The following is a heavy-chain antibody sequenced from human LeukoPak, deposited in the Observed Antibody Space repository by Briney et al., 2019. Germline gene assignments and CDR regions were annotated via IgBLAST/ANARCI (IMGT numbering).Heavy chain of an antibody. CDR1: GDTFTGYY. Sequence: ASVKVSCKASGDTFTGYYMNWGRQAPGQGLEWMGWINPNSGGTNYAQRFQGRVTMTRDTSISTAYMELSRLRSDDTAVYYCARSPGVRGRFYYYYMGVWGKGTTVTVSS. V-gene: IGHV1-2*02. CDR3: ARSPGVRGRFYYYYMGV. CDR2: INPNSGGT. D-gene: IGHD3-10*01. J-gene: IGHJ6*03.